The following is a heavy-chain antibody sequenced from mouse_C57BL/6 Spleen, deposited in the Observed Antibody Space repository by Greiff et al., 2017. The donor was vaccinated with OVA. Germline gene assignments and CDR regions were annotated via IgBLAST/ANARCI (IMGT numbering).Heavy chain of an antibody. Sequence: EVKLMESGPELVKPGASVKIPCKASGYTFTDYNMDWVKQSHGKSLEWIGDINPNNGGTIYNQKFKGKATLTVDKSSSTAYMELRSLTSEDTAVYYCASRGLRRSYWYFDVWGTGTTVTVSS. CDR1: GYTFTDYN. J-gene: IGHJ1*03. CDR2: INPNNGGT. CDR3: ASRGLRRSYWYFDV. V-gene: IGHV1-18*01. D-gene: IGHD2-4*01.